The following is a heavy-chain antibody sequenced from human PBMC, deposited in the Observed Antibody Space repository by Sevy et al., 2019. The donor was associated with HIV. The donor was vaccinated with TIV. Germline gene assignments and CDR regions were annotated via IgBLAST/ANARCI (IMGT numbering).Heavy chain of an antibody. CDR2: LYHSGST. CDR3: ARGDYYDTSGYYSYYFGS. J-gene: IGHJ4*02. Sequence: SETLSLTCAVSGFSITTAYYWGWIRQPPGKGPEWIGSLYHSGSTSFNPSLKGRVTISVDTSKNHFSLKLSSVTAADTAVYYCARGDYYDTSGYYSYYFGSWGQGTLVTVSS. D-gene: IGHD3-22*01. CDR1: GFSITTAYY. V-gene: IGHV4-38-2*01.